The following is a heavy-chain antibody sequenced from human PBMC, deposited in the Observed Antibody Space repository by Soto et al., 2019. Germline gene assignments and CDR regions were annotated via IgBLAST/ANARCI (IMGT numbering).Heavy chain of an antibody. J-gene: IGHJ4*02. CDR3: ARQEGRTTLDY. CDR1: GGSISSSSYY. V-gene: IGHV4-39*01. D-gene: IGHD4-17*01. CDR2: IYYSGST. Sequence: SETLSLTCTVSGGSISSSSYYWGWIRQPPGKGLEWIGSIYYSGSTYYNPSLKSRVTISVDTSKNQFSLKLSSVTAADTAVYYCARQEGRTTLDYWGQGTLVTVSS.